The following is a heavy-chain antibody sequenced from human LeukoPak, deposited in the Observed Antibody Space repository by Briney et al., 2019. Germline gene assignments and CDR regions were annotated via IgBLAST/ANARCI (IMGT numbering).Heavy chain of an antibody. CDR2: IYPGDSDT. CDR3: ARLPGNIVVVPAAIYFDY. CDR1: GYSFTSYW. V-gene: IGHV5-51*01. J-gene: IGHJ4*02. D-gene: IGHD2-2*02. Sequence: PGESLKISCKGSGYSFTSYWIGWVRQMPGKGLEWMGIIYPGDSDTRHSPSFQGQVTISADKSISTAYLQWSSLKASDTAMYYCARLPGNIVVVPAAIYFDYWGQGTLVTVSS.